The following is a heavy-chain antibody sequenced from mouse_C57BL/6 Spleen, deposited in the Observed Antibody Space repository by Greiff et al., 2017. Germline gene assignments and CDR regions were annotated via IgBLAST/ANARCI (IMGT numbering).Heavy chain of an antibody. D-gene: IGHD1-1*01. CDR3: AKAHYYGSSYYAMDY. CDR2: IWSGGST. CDR1: GFSFTSYG. Sequence: QVQLKESGPGLVQPSQSLSITCTVSGFSFTSYGVHWVRQPPGKGLEWLGVIWSGGSTDYNAAFISRLSISKDNSKSQVFFKMNSLQADDTAIYYCAKAHYYGSSYYAMDYWGQGTSVTVSS. J-gene: IGHJ4*01. V-gene: IGHV2-4*01.